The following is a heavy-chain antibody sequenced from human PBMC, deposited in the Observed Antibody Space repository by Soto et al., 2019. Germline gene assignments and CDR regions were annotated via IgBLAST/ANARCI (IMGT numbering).Heavy chain of an antibody. V-gene: IGHV5-51*01. Sequence: GESLKISCKGSGYSFTSYWIGWVRQMPGKGLEWMGIIYPGDSDTRYSPSFQGQVTISADKSISTAYLQWSSLKASDTAMYYCARVRRGSIAARPGGLDYWGQGTLVTVSS. CDR1: GYSFTSYW. CDR3: ARVRRGSIAARPGGLDY. D-gene: IGHD6-6*01. J-gene: IGHJ4*02. CDR2: IYPGDSDT.